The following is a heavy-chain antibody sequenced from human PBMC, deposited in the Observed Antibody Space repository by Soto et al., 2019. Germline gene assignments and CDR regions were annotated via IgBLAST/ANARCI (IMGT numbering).Heavy chain of an antibody. D-gene: IGHD6-13*01. CDR1: GGSFSGYY. CDR3: AREKPYSSSWYHDY. Sequence: SETLSLTCAVDGGSFSGYYWPCIRQPPGTGLEWIGEINHSGSTNYNPSLKSRVTISVDTSKNQFSLKLSSVTAADTAVYYCAREKPYSSSWYHDYWGQGTLVTGPS. CDR2: INHSGST. J-gene: IGHJ4*02. V-gene: IGHV4-34*01.